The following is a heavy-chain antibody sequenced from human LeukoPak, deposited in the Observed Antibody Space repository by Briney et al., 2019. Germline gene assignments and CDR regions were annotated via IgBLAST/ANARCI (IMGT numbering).Heavy chain of an antibody. D-gene: IGHD6-13*01. J-gene: IGHJ5*02. CDR2: INPNSGGT. CDR1: GYTFTGYY. V-gene: IGHV1-2*02. CDR3: ARVAAAGDWFDP. Sequence: PVASVKVSRKASGYTFTGYYMHWVRQAPGQGLEWMGWINPNSGGTNYAQKFQGRVTMTRDTSISTAYMELSRLRSDDTAVYYCARVAAAGDWFDPWGQGTLVTVSS.